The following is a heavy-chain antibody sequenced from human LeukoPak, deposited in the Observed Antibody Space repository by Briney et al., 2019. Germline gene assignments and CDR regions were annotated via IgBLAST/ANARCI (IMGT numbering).Heavy chain of an antibody. Sequence: GGSLRLSCAASGFIFSTYAMSWVRQAPGKGLEWVSVISGGGGSTHYADPVKGRVTISRDNSKNTLYLQMNSLRAEDTAVYYCAREVWHYDFWSGYYDGGYFDYWGQGTLVTVSS. J-gene: IGHJ4*02. D-gene: IGHD3-3*01. CDR1: GFIFSTYA. V-gene: IGHV3-23*01. CDR2: ISGGGGST. CDR3: AREVWHYDFWSGYYDGGYFDY.